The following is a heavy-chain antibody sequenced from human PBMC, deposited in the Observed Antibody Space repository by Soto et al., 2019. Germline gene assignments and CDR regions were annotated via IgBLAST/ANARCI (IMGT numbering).Heavy chain of an antibody. CDR1: GYTLTELS. D-gene: IGHD2-15*01. V-gene: IGHV1-24*01. J-gene: IGHJ5*02. Sequence: ASVKVSCKVSGYTLTELSMHWVRQAPGKGLEWMGGFDPEDGETIYAQKFQRRVTMTEDTSTDTAYMELSSLRSEDTAVYYCATGPLVVVAATLRWLDPWGQGTLLTVSS. CDR2: FDPEDGET. CDR3: ATGPLVVVAATLRWLDP.